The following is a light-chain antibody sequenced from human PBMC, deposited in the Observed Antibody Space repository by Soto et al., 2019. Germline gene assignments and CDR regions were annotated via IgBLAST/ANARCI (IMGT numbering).Light chain of an antibody. J-gene: IGKJ3*01. Sequence: DIQMTQSPSSLSASVGDRVTITCRASQSISSYLNWYQQKPGKAPKLLIYAASSLQSGVPSRFSGSGSGTDFTLTISSLQPEYVATYYCQQSYSTPFTFGPGTKVDIK. CDR3: QQSYSTPFT. V-gene: IGKV1-39*01. CDR2: AAS. CDR1: QSISSY.